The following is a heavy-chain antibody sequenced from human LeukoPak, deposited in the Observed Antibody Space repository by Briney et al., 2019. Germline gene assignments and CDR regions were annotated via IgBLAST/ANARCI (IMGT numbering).Heavy chain of an antibody. CDR3: ARKQQPGDAFDI. D-gene: IGHD6-13*01. J-gene: IGHJ3*02. Sequence: GAALQISCKGSGYGFTSYWIGWVRRMPGKGLEWMGIIYPGDSDTRYSPSFQGQVTISADKSISTAYLQWSSLKASDTAMYYCARKQQPGDAFDIWGQGTMVTVSS. CDR1: GYGFTSYW. V-gene: IGHV5-51*01. CDR2: IYPGDSDT.